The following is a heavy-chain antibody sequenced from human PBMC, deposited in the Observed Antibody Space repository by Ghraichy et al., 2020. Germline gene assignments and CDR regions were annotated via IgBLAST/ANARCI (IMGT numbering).Heavy chain of an antibody. CDR3: ARGCDIRCCCGSVFDY. V-gene: IGHV3-7*03. CDR2: MKQDGSEK. Sequence: GGSLRLSCAASEFTFSNYWMTWVRQAPGKGLEWVASMKQDGSEKYYVDAVRGRFTISRDNAKNSLYLQMYGLRAEDTALYYCARGCDIRCCCGSVFDYGGQGIPVTFSS. D-gene: IGHD3-16*01. J-gene: IGHJ4*02. CDR1: EFTFSNYW.